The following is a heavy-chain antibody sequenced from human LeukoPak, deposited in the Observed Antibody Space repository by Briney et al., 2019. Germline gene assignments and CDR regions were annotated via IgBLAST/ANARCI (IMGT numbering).Heavy chain of an antibody. Sequence: GASVKVSCKASGGTFISYAISWVRQAPGQGLEWMGGIIPIFGTADYAQKFQGRVTITAGESTSTAYMELSSLRSEDTAVYYCAITPRERWLQLGYYFDYGGQGTLGTVSS. J-gene: IGHJ4*02. CDR2: IIPIFGTA. V-gene: IGHV1-69*13. CDR3: AITPRERWLQLGYYFDY. CDR1: GGTFISYA. D-gene: IGHD5-24*01.